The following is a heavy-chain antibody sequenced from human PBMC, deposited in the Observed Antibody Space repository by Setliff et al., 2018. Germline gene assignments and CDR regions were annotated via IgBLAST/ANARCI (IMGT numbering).Heavy chain of an antibody. Sequence: SETLSLTCAVSGGSISTDPYFWTWIRQHPVKGLEWIGYISYSGRTSYNPSLYSRITVSLDRSKNQFSLQLTSVTAADAAMYYCNSRITVLRGVTVLWGQGTLVTVSS. CDR2: ISYSGRT. J-gene: IGHJ4*02. V-gene: IGHV4-31*11. CDR3: NSRITVLRGVTVL. CDR1: GGSISTDPYF. D-gene: IGHD3-10*01.